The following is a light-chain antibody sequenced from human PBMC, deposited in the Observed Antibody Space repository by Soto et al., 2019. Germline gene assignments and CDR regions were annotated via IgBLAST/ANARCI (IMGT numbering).Light chain of an antibody. J-gene: IGLJ2*01. V-gene: IGLV2-14*01. CDR2: QVT. Sequence: QSALTQPASVSGSPGQSLTISCTGTISDVGNYNYVSWYQQHPGKPPKLLIYQVTNRPSGVSHRFSGSKSDSTASLTISGLQPEDEADYYCTSTSTKYFVILFGGGTKVTVL. CDR3: TSTSTKYFVIL. CDR1: ISDVGNYNY.